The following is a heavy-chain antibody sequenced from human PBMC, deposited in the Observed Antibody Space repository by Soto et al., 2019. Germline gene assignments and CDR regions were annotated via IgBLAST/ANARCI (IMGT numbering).Heavy chain of an antibody. J-gene: IGHJ4*02. CDR1: GFTFSSYG. CDR2: IWYDGSNK. V-gene: IGHV3-33*01. D-gene: IGHD6-13*01. CDR3: ARDRSSSWYSNPYFDY. Sequence: GGSLRLSCAASGFTFSSYGMHWVRQAPGKGLEWVAVIWYDGSNKYYADSVKGRFTISRDNSKNTLYLQMNSLRAEDTAVYYCARDRSSSWYSNPYFDYWGQGTLVTVSS.